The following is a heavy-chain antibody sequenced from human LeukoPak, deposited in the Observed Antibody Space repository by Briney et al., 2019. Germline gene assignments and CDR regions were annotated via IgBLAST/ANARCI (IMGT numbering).Heavy chain of an antibody. V-gene: IGHV1-2*02. CDR2: INPNSGGT. Sequence: ASVNVSCTASGYTFTGYYMHWVRQAPGQGLEWMGWINPNSGGTNYAQKFQGRVTMTRDTSISTAYMELSRLRSDDTAVYYCARVRGAYGGYEYYFDYWGQGTLVTVSS. CDR1: GYTFTGYY. D-gene: IGHD5-12*01. CDR3: ARVRGAYGGYEYYFDY. J-gene: IGHJ4*02.